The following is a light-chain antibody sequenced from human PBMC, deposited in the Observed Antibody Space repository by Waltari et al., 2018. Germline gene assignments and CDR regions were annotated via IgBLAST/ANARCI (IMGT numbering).Light chain of an antibody. V-gene: IGLV1-47*01. Sequence: QSVLTHPPSASRTPGQRVTISCSGRSINIGNNWVYCYQQFPGTSPNVLIYRSNKRPSGVPYRFAGSKSGTSASHAISGLRSEDEADYYCAAWDDSLSGWVFGGGTKVTVL. CDR3: AAWDDSLSGWV. CDR2: RSN. CDR1: SINIGNNW. J-gene: IGLJ3*02.